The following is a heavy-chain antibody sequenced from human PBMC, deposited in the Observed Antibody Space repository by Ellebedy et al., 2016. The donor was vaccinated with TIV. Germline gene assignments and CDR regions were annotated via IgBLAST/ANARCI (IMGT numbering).Heavy chain of an antibody. Sequence: SETLSLTCSVSGYSISSGYYWDWIRQPPGKGLEWIGNIYHGGSTYYNPSLKSRVTISVDTSKNQFSLKLSSVTAADTAVYYCVSYTAMVSRYFDYWGQGTLVTVSS. CDR1: GYSISSGYY. V-gene: IGHV4-38-2*02. D-gene: IGHD5-18*01. CDR3: VSYTAMVSRYFDY. J-gene: IGHJ4*02. CDR2: IYHGGST.